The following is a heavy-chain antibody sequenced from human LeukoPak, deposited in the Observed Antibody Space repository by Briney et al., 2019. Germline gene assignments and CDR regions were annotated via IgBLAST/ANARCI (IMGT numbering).Heavy chain of an antibody. Sequence: GGSLRLSCAASGFTVSSNYMSWVRQAPGKGLEWVSVIYSGGSTYYADSVKGRFTISRDNSKNTLHLQMNSLRAEDTAVYYCATYSSSWRLFDYWGQGTLVTVSS. V-gene: IGHV3-53*01. CDR1: GFTVSSNY. J-gene: IGHJ4*02. CDR3: ATYSSSWRLFDY. D-gene: IGHD6-13*01. CDR2: IYSGGST.